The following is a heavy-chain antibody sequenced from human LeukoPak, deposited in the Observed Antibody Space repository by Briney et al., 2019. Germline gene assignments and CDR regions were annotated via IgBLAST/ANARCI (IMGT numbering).Heavy chain of an antibody. Sequence: GASVKVSCKASGYTFTSYDINWVRQATGQGLEWMGWVNPNSGNTGYAQKFQGRVTMTRNTSISTAYMELSSLRSEDTAVYYCARGIRMITFGGVIALNYWGQGTLVTVSS. CDR1: GYTFTSYD. CDR3: ARGIRMITFGGVIALNY. D-gene: IGHD3-16*02. J-gene: IGHJ4*02. CDR2: VNPNSGNT. V-gene: IGHV1-8*01.